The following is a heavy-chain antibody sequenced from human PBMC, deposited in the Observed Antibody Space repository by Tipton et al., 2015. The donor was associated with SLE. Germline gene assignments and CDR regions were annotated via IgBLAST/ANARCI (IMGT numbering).Heavy chain of an antibody. CDR2: IYTRGRT. Sequence: TLSLTCTVSGGSINSGSYYWTWIRRPVGKGLEWIGHIYTRGRTDFNPSLKGRTTISVDSSKNQLSLKLSSVTAADTAVYYCARRPFRRIGMVQGVIRWYFDLWGRGTVVTVSS. D-gene: IGHD3-10*01. J-gene: IGHJ2*01. CDR1: GGSINSGSYY. CDR3: ARRPFRRIGMVQGVIRWYFDL. V-gene: IGHV4-61*09.